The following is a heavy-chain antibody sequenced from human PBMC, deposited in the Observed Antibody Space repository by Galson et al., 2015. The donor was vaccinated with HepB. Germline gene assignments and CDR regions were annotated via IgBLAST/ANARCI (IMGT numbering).Heavy chain of an antibody. CDR1: GFTFSNNW. J-gene: IGHJ4*02. CDR3: TRGRSGYYFDY. CDR2: ISSDGSTT. Sequence: SLRLSCAASGFTFSNNWMHWVRQVPGKGLGWVSRISSDGSTTAYADSVKGRFTISRDNSKSTLYFQMNSLRAEDTAVYYCTRGRSGYYFDYWGQGTLVTVSS. V-gene: IGHV3-74*01.